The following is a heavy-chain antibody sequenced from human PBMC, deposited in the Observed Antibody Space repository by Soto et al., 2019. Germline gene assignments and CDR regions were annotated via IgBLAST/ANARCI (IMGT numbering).Heavy chain of an antibody. D-gene: IGHD3-9*01. Sequence: ASVKVSCKASGGTFSSYAISWVRQAPGQGFEWMGRISPKSGGTNYAQKFEGRVTMTWDTSLNTAYMELSSLISDDTAVYYCARPPGYISDWYYFDLWGQGTLVTVSS. CDR2: ISPKSGGT. CDR3: ARPPGYISDWYYFDL. J-gene: IGHJ4*02. CDR1: GGTFSSYA. V-gene: IGHV1-2*02.